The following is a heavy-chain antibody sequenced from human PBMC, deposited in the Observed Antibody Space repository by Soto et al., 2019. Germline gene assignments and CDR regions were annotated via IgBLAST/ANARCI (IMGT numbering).Heavy chain of an antibody. D-gene: IGHD2-21*02. CDR3: ARIRQEVTGDCTTDY. CDR1: GGSISSGGYY. J-gene: IGHJ4*02. CDR2: IYYSGST. V-gene: IGHV4-31*03. Sequence: PSETLSLTCTVSGGSISSGGYYWSWIRQHPGKGLEWIGYIYYSGSTYYNPSLKSRVTISVDTSKNQFSLKLSSVTAADTAVYYCARIRQEVTGDCTTDYWGQGTLVTVSS.